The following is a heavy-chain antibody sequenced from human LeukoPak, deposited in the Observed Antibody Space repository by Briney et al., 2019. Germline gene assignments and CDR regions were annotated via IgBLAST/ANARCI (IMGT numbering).Heavy chain of an antibody. Sequence: QPGGSLRLSCAASGFTFSIYWMSWVRQAPGKGLEWVAHIKQDGSEKYYVDSVKGRFIISRDNAKNSLCLQMNSLRGEDTAVYYCARYASISGPRWLDPWGQGTLVTVSS. CDR2: IKQDGSEK. V-gene: IGHV3-7*01. CDR3: ARYASISGPRWLDP. CDR1: GFTFSIYW. J-gene: IGHJ5*02. D-gene: IGHD2-15*01.